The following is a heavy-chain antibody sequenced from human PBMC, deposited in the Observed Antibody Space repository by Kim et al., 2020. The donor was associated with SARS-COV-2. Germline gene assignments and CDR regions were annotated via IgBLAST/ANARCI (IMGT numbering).Heavy chain of an antibody. V-gene: IGHV3-33*06. CDR3: AKDHESSGWPTFDY. J-gene: IGHJ4*02. D-gene: IGHD3-22*01. Sequence: ADSVKGRFTVSRNDARNTLYRQMDRLRAEDTALYYCAKDHESSGWPTFDYWGQGTQVTVS.